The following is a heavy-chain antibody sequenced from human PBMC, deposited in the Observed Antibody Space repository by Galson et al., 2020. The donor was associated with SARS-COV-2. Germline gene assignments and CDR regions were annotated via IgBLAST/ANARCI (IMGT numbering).Heavy chain of an antibody. V-gene: IGHV2-5*02. J-gene: IGHJ5*02. Sequence: KMSGPTLLKPTQTLTLTCTFSGFSLSTSGVGVGWIRQPPGKALEWLALIYWDDDKRYSPSLKSRLTITKDTSKNQVVLTMTNMDPVDTATYYCAHRRLSGWYGDWFDPWGQGTLVTVSS. CDR2: IYWDDDK. CDR3: AHRRLSGWYGDWFDP. D-gene: IGHD6-19*01. CDR1: GFSLSTSGVG.